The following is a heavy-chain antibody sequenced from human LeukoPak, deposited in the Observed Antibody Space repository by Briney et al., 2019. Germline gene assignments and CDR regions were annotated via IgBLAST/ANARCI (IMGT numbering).Heavy chain of an antibody. Sequence: KPGGSLRLSCAASGFTFSDYYMSWIRQAPGKGLEWVSYISSSGSTIYYADSVKGRFTISRDNAKNSLYLQMNSLRAEDTAVYYCARDEDCSGGSCYGQPYLDYWGQGTLVTVSS. CDR3: ARDEDCSGGSCYGQPYLDY. D-gene: IGHD2-15*01. J-gene: IGHJ4*02. CDR2: ISSSGSTI. V-gene: IGHV3-11*04. CDR1: GFTFSDYY.